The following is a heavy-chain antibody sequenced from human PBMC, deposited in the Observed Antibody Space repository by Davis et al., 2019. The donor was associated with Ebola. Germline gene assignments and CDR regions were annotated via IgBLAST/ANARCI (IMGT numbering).Heavy chain of an antibody. J-gene: IGHJ5*01. Sequence: GESLKISCAASGFTFSSSWMNWVRQAPGKGLEWVANINQDGSERFYVDSVKGRFTISRDNARNLLYVQMNSLGAEDTALYHCARVNAVTGYSRFDSWGQGTLVTVSS. CDR3: ARVNAVTGYSRFDS. V-gene: IGHV3-7*03. D-gene: IGHD3-9*01. CDR2: INQDGSER. CDR1: GFTFSSSW.